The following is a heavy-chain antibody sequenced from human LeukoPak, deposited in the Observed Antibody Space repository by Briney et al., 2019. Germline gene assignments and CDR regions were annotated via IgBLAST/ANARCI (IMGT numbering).Heavy chain of an antibody. Sequence: GASVKVSCKASGGTFSSYAMSWVRQAPGQGLEWMGRIIPIFGTANYAQKFQGRVTITTDESTSTAYMELSSLRSEDTAVYYCARLSCGGDCRRFDYWGQGTLVTVSS. J-gene: IGHJ4*02. CDR3: ARLSCGGDCRRFDY. V-gene: IGHV1-69*05. CDR2: IIPIFGTA. D-gene: IGHD2-21*02. CDR1: GGTFSSYA.